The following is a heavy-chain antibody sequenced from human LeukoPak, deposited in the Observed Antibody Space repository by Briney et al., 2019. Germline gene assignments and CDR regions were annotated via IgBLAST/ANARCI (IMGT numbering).Heavy chain of an antibody. V-gene: IGHV3-23*01. J-gene: IGHJ4*02. CDR3: AKLRESGTYFDY. CDR2: ISGSGGST. CDR1: GFTFSSYD. D-gene: IGHD1-26*01. Sequence: HTGGSLRLSCAASGFTFSSYDVSWVRQAPGKGLEWVSAISGSGGSTYYADSVKGRFTVSRDSSKNTLSLQMNSLRAEDTAVYYCAKLRESGTYFDYWGQGTLVTVSS.